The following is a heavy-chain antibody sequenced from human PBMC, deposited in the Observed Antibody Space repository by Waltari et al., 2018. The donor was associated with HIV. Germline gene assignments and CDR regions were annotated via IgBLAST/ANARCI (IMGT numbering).Heavy chain of an antibody. V-gene: IGHV3-9*01. Sequence: EVQLVESGGGLVQPGGSLRLSCAASGFKFDDYAIYGVRQAPGEGLEWVSGISWDSGTIGYADSVKGRFTISRDNANNFLSLQMNNLRAEDTALYYCAKVGMTTLTSYAVDIWGQGTMVTVSS. CDR3: AKVGMTTLTSYAVDI. CDR1: GFKFDDYA. J-gene: IGHJ3*02. CDR2: ISWDSGTI. D-gene: IGHD3-9*01.